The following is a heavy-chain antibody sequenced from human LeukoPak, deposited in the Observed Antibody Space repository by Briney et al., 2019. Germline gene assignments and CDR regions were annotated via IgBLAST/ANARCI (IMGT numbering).Heavy chain of an antibody. D-gene: IGHD1-7*01. CDR1: GFTFRNYW. CDR2: IKQDGILK. Sequence: PGGSLRLSCVGSGFTFRNYWMSWVRQAPGRGLDWVATIKQDGILKHYADSVKGRFTISRDNAENSLYLQMDSLRVDDTAVYYCARLGGETTRFDLWGQGTLVTVSS. CDR3: ARLGGETTRFDL. J-gene: IGHJ5*02. V-gene: IGHV3-7*01.